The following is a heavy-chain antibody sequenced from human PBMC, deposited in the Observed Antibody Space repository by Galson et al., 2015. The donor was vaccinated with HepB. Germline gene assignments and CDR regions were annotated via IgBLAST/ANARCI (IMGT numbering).Heavy chain of an antibody. V-gene: IGHV3-30*18. Sequence: SLRLSCAASGLTFSSYGMHWVRQAPGKGLEWVAVISYDGSNKYYADSVKGRFTISRDNSKNTLYLQMNSLRAEDTAVYYCAKGRGGGIVVVVAATLWEFDYWGQGTLVTVSS. J-gene: IGHJ4*02. D-gene: IGHD2-15*01. CDR3: AKGRGGGIVVVVAATLWEFDY. CDR1: GLTFSSYG. CDR2: ISYDGSNK.